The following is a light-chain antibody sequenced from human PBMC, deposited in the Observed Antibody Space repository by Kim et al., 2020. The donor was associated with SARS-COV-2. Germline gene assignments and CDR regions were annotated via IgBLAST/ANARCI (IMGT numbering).Light chain of an antibody. CDR2: DVF. CDR3: QQYGTSQT. J-gene: IGKJ1*01. V-gene: IGKV3-20*01. CDR1: QTVSSNS. Sequence: IVLTQSPGTLSLSPGERATLSCTTTQTVSSNSLAWYQQKPGQAPRLLIYDVFSRAIGIPDRFSGSGSGTDFTLTISRLEPEDFAMYFCQQYGTSQTLGQGTKVDIK.